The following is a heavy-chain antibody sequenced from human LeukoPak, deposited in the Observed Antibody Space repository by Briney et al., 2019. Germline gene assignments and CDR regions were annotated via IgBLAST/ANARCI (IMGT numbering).Heavy chain of an antibody. CDR1: GYTFTGYY. Sequence: GAAVKLSCKASGYTFTGYYMHWVRQAPGQCLEWMGWINPNSGSTNYAQKFYGRVTMARDTSISTAFMDLSRLRSDDTAVYYCARRGNYGDYFDYWGQGNLVTVSS. CDR2: INPNSGST. V-gene: IGHV1-2*02. CDR3: ARRGNYGDYFDY. D-gene: IGHD4-17*01. J-gene: IGHJ4*02.